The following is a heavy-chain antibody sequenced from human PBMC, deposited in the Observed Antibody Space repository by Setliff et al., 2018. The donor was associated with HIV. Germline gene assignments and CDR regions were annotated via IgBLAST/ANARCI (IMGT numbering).Heavy chain of an antibody. V-gene: IGHV3-20*04. Sequence: LRLSCAASGFTFDDYGMSWVRQAPGKGLEWVSSINWNGGSTGYADSVKGRFTISRDNAKNSLYLQMNSLRAEDTALYYCASSLRYDSIGYYYYGMDVWGQGTTVTVSS. D-gene: IGHD3-22*01. CDR3: ASSLRYDSIGYYYYGMDV. CDR1: GFTFDDYG. CDR2: INWNGGST. J-gene: IGHJ6*02.